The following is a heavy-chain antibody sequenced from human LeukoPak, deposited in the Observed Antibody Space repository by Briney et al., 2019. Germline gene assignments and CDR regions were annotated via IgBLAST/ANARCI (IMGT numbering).Heavy chain of an antibody. J-gene: IGHJ4*02. Sequence: PGGSLRLSCAASGFTFSSYAMSWVRQAPGKGLEWVSATSGSGGSTYYAASVKGRFTISRDNSKNTLYLQMNSLRAEDTAVYYCAKVMTRTMVRGVPPSDYWGQGTLVTVSS. CDR1: GFTFSSYA. D-gene: IGHD3-10*01. V-gene: IGHV3-23*01. CDR3: AKVMTRTMVRGVPPSDY. CDR2: TSGSGGST.